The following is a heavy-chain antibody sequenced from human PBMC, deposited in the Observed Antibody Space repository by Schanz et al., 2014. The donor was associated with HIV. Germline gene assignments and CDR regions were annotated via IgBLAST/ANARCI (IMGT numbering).Heavy chain of an antibody. CDR2: IWFDGSNK. CDR3: AKSRGDSWPYGMDV. D-gene: IGHD4-17*01. CDR1: GFNVSNNY. Sequence: VQLVESGGGLMQPGGSLRLSCAASGFNVSNNYVSWVRQAPGKGLEWVAVIWFDGSNKYYADSVKGRFTISRDNSKKTLYLQMNSLRAEDTAVYYCAKSRGDSWPYGMDVWGQGTTVTVSS. J-gene: IGHJ6*02. V-gene: IGHV3-30*02.